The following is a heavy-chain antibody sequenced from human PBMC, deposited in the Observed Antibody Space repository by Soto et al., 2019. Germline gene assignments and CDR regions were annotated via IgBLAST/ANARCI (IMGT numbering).Heavy chain of an antibody. CDR1: GCKCGASA. V-gene: IGHV3-73*01. D-gene: IGHD3-9*01. Sequence: GSHRLPCAASGCKCGASARHRVRKASGKGLEWLGRIGSKGETYATAYAASVKGRFTISRDDSKNTAYLQMNSLESEDTAVYYCSRDDSDWFFNWGRGTLVTVSS. J-gene: IGHJ4*02. CDR2: IGSKGETYAT. CDR3: SRDDSDWFFN.